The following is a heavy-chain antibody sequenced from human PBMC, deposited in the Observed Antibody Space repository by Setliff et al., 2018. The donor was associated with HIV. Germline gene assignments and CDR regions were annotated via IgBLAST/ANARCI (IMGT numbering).Heavy chain of an antibody. Sequence: TSETLSLTCTVSGGSISSGDYYWSWIRQHPGKGLEWIGFISNNGNTYYNPSLKSRVTISVDASKNLFSLKLSSVTAADTAVYYCARGTMVRGVIIVVWNWFDPWGQGTLVTVS. V-gene: IGHV4-31*03. CDR3: ARGTMVRGVIIVVWNWFDP. CDR1: GGSISSGDYY. J-gene: IGHJ5*02. D-gene: IGHD3-10*01. CDR2: ISNNGNT.